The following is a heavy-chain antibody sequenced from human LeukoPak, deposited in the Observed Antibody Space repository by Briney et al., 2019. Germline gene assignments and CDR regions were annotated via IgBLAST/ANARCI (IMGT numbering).Heavy chain of an antibody. CDR3: ARDPRGGTLDY. V-gene: IGHV3-23*01. J-gene: IGHJ4*02. CDR2: ISGSGGST. D-gene: IGHD3-10*01. CDR1: GFTFSSYA. Sequence: PGGSLRLSCAASGFTFSSYAMSWVRQASGKGLEWVSGISGSGGSTYYADSVEGRFTISRDNSKDTLYLQMNSLRAEDTAVYYCARDPRGGTLDYWGQGALVTVSS.